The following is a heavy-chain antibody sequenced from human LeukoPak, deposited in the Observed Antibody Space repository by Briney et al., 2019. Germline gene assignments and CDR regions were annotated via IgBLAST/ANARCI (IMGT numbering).Heavy chain of an antibody. D-gene: IGHD6-19*01. V-gene: IGHV4-59*01. J-gene: IGHJ2*01. CDR3: ARVGPLNIGWYGKVWYFDL. Sequence: SETLSLTCTVSGASISSYYWSWIRQPPGKGLEWIGFIYYSGSSNYNPSLKSRATMSIDRSKNQFSLKMTSVTAADTAVYYCARVGPLNIGWYGKVWYFDLWGRGTLLSVSS. CDR1: GASISSYY. CDR2: IYYSGSS.